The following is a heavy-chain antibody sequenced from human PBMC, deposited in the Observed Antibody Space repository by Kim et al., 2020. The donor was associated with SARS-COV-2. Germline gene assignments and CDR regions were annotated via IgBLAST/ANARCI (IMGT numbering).Heavy chain of an antibody. J-gene: IGHJ4*02. CDR3: ARARGSSGWSTYFDY. V-gene: IGHV3-53*01. D-gene: IGHD6-19*01. Sequence: DSVKGRFIISRDNSKNSLQLQLNSLRVEDTAIFYCARARGSSGWSTYFDYWGQRTLVTVSS.